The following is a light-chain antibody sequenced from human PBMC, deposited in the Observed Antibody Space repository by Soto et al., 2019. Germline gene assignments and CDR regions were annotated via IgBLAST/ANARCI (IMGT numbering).Light chain of an antibody. J-gene: IGKJ4*01. CDR3: QKYNSAPLT. CDR1: QGIAPY. CDR2: ATS. Sequence: DVQMTQSPSSLSAFVGDRVTITCRASQGIAPYLAWFQQKPGKVPKLLIYATSTLQSGVPSRFSGSGSGTDFTLTISSLQPDDVGTYYCQKYNSAPLTFGGGTKVEIK. V-gene: IGKV1-27*01.